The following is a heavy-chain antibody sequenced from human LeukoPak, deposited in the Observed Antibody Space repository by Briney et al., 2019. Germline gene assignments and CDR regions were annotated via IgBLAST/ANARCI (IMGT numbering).Heavy chain of an antibody. CDR3: ARDWGSTGYDLYDS. CDR1: GFIFSNYW. J-gene: IGHJ4*02. V-gene: IGHV3-7*01. Sequence: GGSLRLSSAASGFIFSNYWMTWVRQAPGKGLEWVAHIRQDRSERHYVDSVKDRFTISRDNAKNSLDLQMDSLRAEDTAVYYCARDWGSTGYDLYDSWGQGTLVTVSS. D-gene: IGHD5-12*01. CDR2: IRQDRSER.